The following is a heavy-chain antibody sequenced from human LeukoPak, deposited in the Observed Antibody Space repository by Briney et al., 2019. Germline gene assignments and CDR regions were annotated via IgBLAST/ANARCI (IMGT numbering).Heavy chain of an antibody. J-gene: IGHJ6*03. CDR2: ISYDGSNK. CDR3: AKNLGFGTSYYYYMDV. CDR1: GFTFSSYV. V-gene: IGHV3-30*18. Sequence: GGSLRLSCAASGFTFSSYVMHWVRQAPGKGLEWVAVISYDGSNKYYADSVKGRFTISRDNSKNTLYLQMNSLRAEDTAVYYCAKNLGFGTSYYYYMDVWGKGTTVTISS. D-gene: IGHD3-16*01.